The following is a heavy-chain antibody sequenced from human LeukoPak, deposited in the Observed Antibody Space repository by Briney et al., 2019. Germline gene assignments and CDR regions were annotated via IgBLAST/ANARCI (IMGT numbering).Heavy chain of an antibody. CDR1: GFTFSSYA. Sequence: GGSLRLSCAASGFTFSSYAMHWVRQAPGKGLEWVAVISYDGSNKYYADSVKGRFTISRDNSKNTLYLQMNSLRAEDTAVYYCARAGGYSYGPEDYYYYGMDVWGQGTLVTVSS. V-gene: IGHV3-30-3*01. CDR2: ISYDGSNK. J-gene: IGHJ6*02. D-gene: IGHD5-18*01. CDR3: ARAGGYSYGPEDYYYYGMDV.